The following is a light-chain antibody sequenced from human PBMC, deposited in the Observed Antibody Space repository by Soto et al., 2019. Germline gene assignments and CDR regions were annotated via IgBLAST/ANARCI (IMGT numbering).Light chain of an antibody. CDR3: CSYAGSSTHVV. V-gene: IGLV2-23*02. J-gene: IGLJ2*01. CDR1: SSDVGSYNL. Sequence: QSVLTQPASVSGSPGQSITISCTGTSSDVGSYNLVSWYQQHPGKAPKLMIYEVSKRPSGVSNRFSGSKSGNTASLTISGLQAEDEADYYCCSYAGSSTHVVFGRGTQLTVL. CDR2: EVS.